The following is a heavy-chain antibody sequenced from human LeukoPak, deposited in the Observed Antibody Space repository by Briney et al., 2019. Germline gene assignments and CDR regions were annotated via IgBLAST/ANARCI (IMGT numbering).Heavy chain of an antibody. CDR3: ARGQGWYSSSWYFAFDI. CDR2: INSDGSST. D-gene: IGHD6-13*01. J-gene: IGHJ3*02. V-gene: IGHV3-74*01. CDR1: GFTFSSYW. Sequence: HGGSLRLSCAASGFTFSSYWMHWVRPAPGKGLGWVSRINSDGSSTSYADSVKARFTSSRDNGKNTLYLQMNSLRAEDTAVYYGARGQGWYSSSWYFAFDIWGQGTMVTVSS.